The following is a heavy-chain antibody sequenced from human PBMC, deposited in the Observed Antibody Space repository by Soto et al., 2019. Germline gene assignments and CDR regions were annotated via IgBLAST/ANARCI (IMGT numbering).Heavy chain of an antibody. J-gene: IGHJ4*02. CDR1: GFTFTTYA. V-gene: IGHV3-23*01. CDR3: AKDSGVSGYSQGYFDY. CDR2: ITNSGGNT. Sequence: LRLSCAASGFTFTTYAMTWVRQAPGKGLEWVSTITNSGGNTYYADFVKGRFSISRDNSKDTLYLRMDSLRADDTAVYYCAKDSGVSGYSQGYFDYWGQGTLVTVSS. D-gene: IGHD3-3*01.